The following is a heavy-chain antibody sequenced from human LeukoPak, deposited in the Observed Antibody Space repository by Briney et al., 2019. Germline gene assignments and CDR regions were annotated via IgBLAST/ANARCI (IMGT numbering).Heavy chain of an antibody. D-gene: IGHD3-10*01. CDR3: AKDQAYGSGSFASHYYYMDV. CDR1: GFTFRSHW. CDR2: IDGDESAT. J-gene: IGHJ6*03. Sequence: GGSLRLSCAASGFTFRSHWMHWVRQAPGKGLIWVSRIDGDESATYYGDSVKGRFTISRDNSKNTLCLQMNSLRAEDTAVYYCAKDQAYGSGSFASHYYYMDVWGKGTTVTISS. V-gene: IGHV3-74*01.